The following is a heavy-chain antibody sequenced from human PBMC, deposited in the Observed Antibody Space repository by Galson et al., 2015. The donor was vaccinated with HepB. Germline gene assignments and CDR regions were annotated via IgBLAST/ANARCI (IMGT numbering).Heavy chain of an antibody. J-gene: IGHJ3*02. CDR3: ARDESVAGSSAFDI. D-gene: IGHD6-19*01. V-gene: IGHV3-30*04. CDR2: ISYDGSNK. CDR1: GFTFSSYA. Sequence: SLRLSCAASGFTFSSYAMHWVRQAPGKGLEWVAVISYDGSNKYYADSVKGRFTISRDNSKNTLYLQMNSLRAEDTAVYYCARDESVAGSSAFDIWGQGTMVTVSS.